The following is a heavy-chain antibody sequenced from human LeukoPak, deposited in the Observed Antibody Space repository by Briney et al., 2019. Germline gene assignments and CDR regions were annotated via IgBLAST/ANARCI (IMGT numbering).Heavy chain of an antibody. J-gene: IGHJ1*01. Sequence: GGSLRLSCAASGFTFSSYAMSWVRQAPGKGLEWVSGISWNSGSIGYADSVKGRFTISRDNAKNSLYLQMNSLRAEDTALYYCAKAKAVAGTGDFQHWGQGTLVTVSS. V-gene: IGHV3-9*01. CDR3: AKAKAVAGTGDFQH. CDR1: GFTFSSYA. D-gene: IGHD6-19*01. CDR2: ISWNSGSI.